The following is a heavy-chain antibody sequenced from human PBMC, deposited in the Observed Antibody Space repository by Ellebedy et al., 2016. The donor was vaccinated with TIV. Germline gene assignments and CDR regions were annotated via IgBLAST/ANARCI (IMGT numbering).Heavy chain of an antibody. J-gene: IGHJ4*02. D-gene: IGHD1-26*01. CDR2: IKQDGSEK. CDR3: ARASRELPFDY. CDR1: GFTFSSYW. Sequence: GESLKISXAASGFTFSSYWMSWVRQAPGKGLEWVANIKQDGSEKYYVDSVKGRFTISRDNAKNSLYLQMNSLRAEDTAVYYCARASRELPFDYWGQGTLVTVSS. V-gene: IGHV3-7*01.